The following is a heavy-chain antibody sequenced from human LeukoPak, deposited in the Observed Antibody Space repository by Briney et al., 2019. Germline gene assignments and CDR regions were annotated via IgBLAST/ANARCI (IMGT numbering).Heavy chain of an antibody. Sequence: PGGSLRLSCAASGFTFSNYWMHWVRQAPGKGLVWVSRINSDGINTSYADSVKGRFTISRDNAKNTLNLQMNSLRAEDTAVYYCAKYYYGSWSAPFFDYWGQGTLVTVSS. V-gene: IGHV3-74*01. CDR3: AKYYYGSWSAPFFDY. J-gene: IGHJ4*02. CDR2: INSDGINT. CDR1: GFTFSNYW. D-gene: IGHD3-10*01.